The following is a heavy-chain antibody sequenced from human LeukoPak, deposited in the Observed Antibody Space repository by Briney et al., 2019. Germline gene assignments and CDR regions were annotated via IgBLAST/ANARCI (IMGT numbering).Heavy chain of an antibody. CDR1: GYTFTSYY. Sequence: ASVKVSCKASGYTFTSYYMHWVRQAPGQGLEWMGIINPSGGSTSYAQKFQGRVAMTRDMSTSTVYMELSSLRSEDTAVYYCATVRCSSTSCFNWFDPWGQGTLVTVSS. D-gene: IGHD2-2*01. CDR2: INPSGGST. J-gene: IGHJ5*02. CDR3: ATVRCSSTSCFNWFDP. V-gene: IGHV1-46*01.